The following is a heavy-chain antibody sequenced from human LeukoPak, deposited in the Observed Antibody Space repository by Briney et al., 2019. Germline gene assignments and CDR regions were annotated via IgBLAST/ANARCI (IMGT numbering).Heavy chain of an antibody. CDR2: ISSNGGST. J-gene: IGHJ4*02. CDR3: VKGVGSSGWYGRY. D-gene: IGHD6-19*01. CDR1: GFTFSSYA. V-gene: IGHV3-64D*06. Sequence: GGSLRPSCSASGFTFSSYAMHWVRQAPGKGLEYVSAISSNGGSTYYADSVKGRFTISRDNSKNTLYLQMSSLRAEDTAVYYCVKGVGSSGWYGRYWGQGTLVTVSS.